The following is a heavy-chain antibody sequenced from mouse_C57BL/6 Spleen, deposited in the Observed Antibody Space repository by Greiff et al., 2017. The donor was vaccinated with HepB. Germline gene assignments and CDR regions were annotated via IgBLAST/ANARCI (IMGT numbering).Heavy chain of an antibody. V-gene: IGHV14-2*01. J-gene: IGHJ4*01. D-gene: IGHD3-2*02. CDR1: GFNIKDYY. CDR3: ASPTAQATYYYAMDY. CDR2: IDPEDGET. Sequence: EVKLQESGAELVKPRASVKLSCTASGFNIKDYYMHWVKQRTEQGLEWIGRIDPEDGETKYAPKFQGKATITADTSSNTAYLQLSSLTSEDTAVYYCASPTAQATYYYAMDYWGQGTSVTVSS.